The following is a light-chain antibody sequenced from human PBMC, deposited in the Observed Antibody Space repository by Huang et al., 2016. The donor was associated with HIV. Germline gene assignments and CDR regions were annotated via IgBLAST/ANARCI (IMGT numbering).Light chain of an antibody. J-gene: IGKJ3*01. CDR1: QSVSTY. CDR3: QQRGDWPPFT. Sequence: EIVLTQSPATLSLSPGERATLSCRASQSVSTYLAWYQQQPGPAPRLLISGASNRATCIPARFSGSGAGTDFTLTISSLEPEEFAVYYCQQRGDWPPFTFGPGTKVDIK. V-gene: IGKV3-11*01. CDR2: GAS.